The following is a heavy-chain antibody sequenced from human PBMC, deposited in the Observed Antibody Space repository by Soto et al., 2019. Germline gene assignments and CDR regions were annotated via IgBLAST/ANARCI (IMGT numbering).Heavy chain of an antibody. CDR1: GFTFSNFG. Sequence: QVQLVESGGGVVQPGRSLRLSCAASGFTFSNFGMHWGRQAPGTGLEWVAAISADGSDKYFSDSVKGRFTISRDKSKNTLFLQINSLRVEDPAVYYCTKGSEVARQELDYWGQGTLVTVSS. CDR3: TKGSEVARQELDY. V-gene: IGHV3-30*18. CDR2: ISADGSDK. D-gene: IGHD3-3*01. J-gene: IGHJ4*02.